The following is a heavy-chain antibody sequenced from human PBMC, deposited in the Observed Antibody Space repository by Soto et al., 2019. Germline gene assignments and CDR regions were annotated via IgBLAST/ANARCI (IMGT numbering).Heavy chain of an antibody. V-gene: IGHV4-4*09. CDR3: ARYDTTGLLDF. Sequence: QVQLQESGPGLVRPAETLSLTCSVSTDSMRTYCWTWIRQSPRKGLEWIGHVYHTGRTKYNPSLESRVTISLDMSKKQFSLQLTSVTAADTAVYYWARYDTTGLLDFWGQGTLVTVSS. D-gene: IGHD4-17*01. J-gene: IGHJ4*02. CDR2: VYHTGRT. CDR1: TDSMRTYC.